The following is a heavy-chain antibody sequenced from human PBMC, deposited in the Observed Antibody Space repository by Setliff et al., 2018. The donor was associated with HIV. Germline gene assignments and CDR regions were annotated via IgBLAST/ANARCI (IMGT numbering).Heavy chain of an antibody. CDR2: IHHSGNT. CDR1: GGSFSGYY. Sequence: SETLSLTCAVYGGSFSGYYWSWIRQHPGKGLEWIWEIHHSGNTNYNPSRKSRVTISVDTSKNQFSLKLSSVTAADTAVYYCARGVPPDLYYDSSTGYDAFYIWCQGTRVTVSS. V-gene: IGHV4-34*01. D-gene: IGHD3-22*01. CDR3: ARGVPPDLYYDSSTGYDAFYI. J-gene: IGHJ3*02.